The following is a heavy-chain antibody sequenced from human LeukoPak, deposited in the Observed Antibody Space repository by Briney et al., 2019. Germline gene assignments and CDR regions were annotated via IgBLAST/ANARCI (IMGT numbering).Heavy chain of an antibody. CDR3: ARPDDYGGKPAAFDI. CDR2: FYPGDSDT. D-gene: IGHD4-23*01. Sequence: GASLHISWQGPGYPFITYWISWVRKLPGKGLEWMGIFYPGDSDTRYSPSFRGQVTISADKSINTAYLQWSSLKASDTAMYYCARPDDYGGKPAAFDIWGQGTMVTVSS. CDR1: GYPFITYW. J-gene: IGHJ3*02. V-gene: IGHV5-51*01.